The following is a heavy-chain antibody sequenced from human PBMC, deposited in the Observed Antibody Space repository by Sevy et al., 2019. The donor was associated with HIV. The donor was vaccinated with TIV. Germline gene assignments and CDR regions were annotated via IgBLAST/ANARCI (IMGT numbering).Heavy chain of an antibody. D-gene: IGHD2-2*01. CDR1: DGSFSGYY. V-gene: IGHV4-34*01. Sequence: SETLSLTCAVHDGSFSGYYWNWIRQLPGKGLEWIGEINESGITYYNPPLKSRVTISVDTSKKRFSLKLNSVTAVDSAVYFCARSPPVVVVPGAPSWFDPWGQGTLVTVSS. J-gene: IGHJ5*02. CDR3: ARSPPVVVVPGAPSWFDP. CDR2: INESGIT.